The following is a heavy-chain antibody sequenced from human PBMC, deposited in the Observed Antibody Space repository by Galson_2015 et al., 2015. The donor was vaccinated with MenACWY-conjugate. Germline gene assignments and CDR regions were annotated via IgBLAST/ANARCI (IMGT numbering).Heavy chain of an antibody. D-gene: IGHD2/OR15-2a*01. CDR2: INPSDGST. J-gene: IGHJ4*02. CDR1: GYTFTSYH. CDR3: ARRTGSTLFQRITLYYFDY. V-gene: IGHV1-46*01. Sequence: SVKVSCKASGYTFTSYHMHWVRQAPGQGLEWMGIINPSDGSTSYAQKFQGRVTMTRDTSTSTVYMELSSLRSEDTAMYSCARRTGSTLFQRITLYYFDYWAQGAQVTVSS.